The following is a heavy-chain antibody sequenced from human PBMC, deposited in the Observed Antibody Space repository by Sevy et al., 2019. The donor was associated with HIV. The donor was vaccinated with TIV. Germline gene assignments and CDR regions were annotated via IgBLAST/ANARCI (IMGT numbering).Heavy chain of an antibody. CDR1: GFTFEDYA. V-gene: IGHV3-9*01. CDR3: VKTPMTEAAPFFDF. D-gene: IGHD6-19*01. Sequence: GGSLRLSCVGSGFTFEDYALHWVRQAPGKGLEWVSGISWNSGSLDDADSVRGRFTIFRDNAKRTRYLQMDSLRSEDTALYHCVKTPMTEAAPFFDFWGQGTAVTVSS. J-gene: IGHJ4*02. CDR2: ISWNSGSL.